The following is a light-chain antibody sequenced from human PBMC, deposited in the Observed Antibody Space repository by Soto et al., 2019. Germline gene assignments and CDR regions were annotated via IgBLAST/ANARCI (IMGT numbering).Light chain of an antibody. J-gene: IGKJ3*01. CDR1: QSVSSY. Sequence: EIVLTQSPATLSLSPGERATLSCRASQSVSSYLAWYQQKPGQAPRLLIYDASNRATGIPARFSGSGSGTDFTLTISSLGPEDFAVYYCQQRTNRPFTFGPGTKVDIK. V-gene: IGKV3-11*01. CDR3: QQRTNRPFT. CDR2: DAS.